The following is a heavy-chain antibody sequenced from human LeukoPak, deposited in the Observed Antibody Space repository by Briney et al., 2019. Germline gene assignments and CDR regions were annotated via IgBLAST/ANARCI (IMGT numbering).Heavy chain of an antibody. J-gene: IGHJ4*02. CDR2: INAGNGNT. Sequence: RASVKVSCKASGYTFTSYAMHWVRQAPGQRLEWMGWINAGNGNTKYSQKFQGRVTITRDTSASTAYMELSSLRSEDTAVYYCATGLGIAVAGYWGQGTLVTVSS. CDR1: GYTFTSYA. D-gene: IGHD6-19*01. V-gene: IGHV1-3*01. CDR3: ATGLGIAVAGY.